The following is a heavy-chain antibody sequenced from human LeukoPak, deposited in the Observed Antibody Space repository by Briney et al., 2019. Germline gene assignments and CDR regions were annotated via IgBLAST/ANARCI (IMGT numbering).Heavy chain of an antibody. CDR1: GASFSDSY. CDR2: INNSGST. V-gene: IGHV4-34*01. CDR3: ARGRYGPRLGN. Sequence: PSETLSLTCAVYGASFSDSYWSWIRQSPEKGLEWIGEINNSGSTSYNPSPNSRVIMSVDRSKNQFSLRLTSVTAADTAVHYCARGRYGPRLGNWGQGTLVTVSS. J-gene: IGHJ4*02. D-gene: IGHD3-16*01.